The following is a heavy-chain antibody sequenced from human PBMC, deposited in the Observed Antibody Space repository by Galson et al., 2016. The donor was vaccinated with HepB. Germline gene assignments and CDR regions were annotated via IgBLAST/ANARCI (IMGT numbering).Heavy chain of an antibody. CDR2: VYYTGST. V-gene: IGHV4-59*01. CDR3: ARGPPDYLDSGSFYSGWFDP. Sequence: SLTCTVSGGSISSYFWNWVRQPPGKGLEYIGYVYYTGSTNYNPSLKSRVTISVDTSKDSFSLKLKSVTAADTAMYYCARGPPDYLDSGSFYSGWFDPWGQGTLVTVSS. D-gene: IGHD3-10*01. CDR1: GGSISSYF. J-gene: IGHJ5*02.